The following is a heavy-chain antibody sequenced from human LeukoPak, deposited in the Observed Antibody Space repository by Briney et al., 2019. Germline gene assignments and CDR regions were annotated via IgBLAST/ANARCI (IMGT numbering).Heavy chain of an antibody. Sequence: GGSLRLSCAASGFTFSSYWMSWVRQAPGKGLEWVAVISYDGSNKYYADSVKGRFTISRDNSKNTLYLQMNSLRAEDTAVYYCARVGATDGRGVDYFDYWGQGTLVTVSS. J-gene: IGHJ4*02. CDR1: GFTFSSYW. CDR3: ARVGATDGRGVDYFDY. V-gene: IGHV3-30-3*01. CDR2: ISYDGSNK. D-gene: IGHD1-26*01.